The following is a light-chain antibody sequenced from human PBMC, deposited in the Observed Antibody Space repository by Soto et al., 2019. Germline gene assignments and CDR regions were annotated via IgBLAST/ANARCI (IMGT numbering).Light chain of an antibody. CDR3: QQLNSYPYT. CDR1: QDISNY. Sequence: DIHLTQSPSFLSTSVGDRVTITCRASQDISNYLAWYQQKPGKAPKLLIYAASSLHSGVPSRFSGSGSGTEFSLTISSLQPEDFATYYCQQLNSYPYTFGQGTNLEIK. J-gene: IGKJ2*01. CDR2: AAS. V-gene: IGKV1-9*01.